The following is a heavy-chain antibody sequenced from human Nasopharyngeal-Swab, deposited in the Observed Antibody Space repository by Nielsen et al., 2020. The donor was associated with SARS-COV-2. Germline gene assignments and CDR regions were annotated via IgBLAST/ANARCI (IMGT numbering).Heavy chain of an antibody. CDR2: FIGKTDGGTT. V-gene: IGHV3-15*01. D-gene: IGHD3-22*01. CDR3: TTATAAAGTYYYDSSGYYYFDY. Sequence: GLAWVARFIGKTDGGTTDYAAPVKGRFTISRDDSKNTLYLQMNSLKTEDTAVYYCTTATAAAGTYYYDSSGYYYFDYWGQGTLVTVSS. J-gene: IGHJ4*02.